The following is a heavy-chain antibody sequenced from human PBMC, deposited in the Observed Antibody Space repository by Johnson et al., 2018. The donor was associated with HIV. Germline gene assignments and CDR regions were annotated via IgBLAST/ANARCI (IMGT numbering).Heavy chain of an antibody. Sequence: QVQLVESGGGVVQPGRSLRLSCAASGFTFSSYGMHWVRQAPGKGLEWVAVVWFDGRNKYYSDSVKGRFTISRDDSKNTLYLQMNNLRAEDTALYYCAKSPGKDHGGNSGAFDIWGQGTKVTVSS. V-gene: IGHV3-33*06. CDR1: GFTFSSYG. J-gene: IGHJ3*02. D-gene: IGHD4-23*01. CDR2: VWFDGRNK. CDR3: AKSPGKDHGGNSGAFDI.